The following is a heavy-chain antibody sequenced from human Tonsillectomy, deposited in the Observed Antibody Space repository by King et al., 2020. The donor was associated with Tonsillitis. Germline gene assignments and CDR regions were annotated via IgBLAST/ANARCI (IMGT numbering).Heavy chain of an antibody. CDR3: VKLPTRGPETFDY. CDR1: GFTFRSSA. D-gene: IGHD3-10*01. J-gene: IGHJ4*02. V-gene: IGHV3-64D*06. CDR2: IISNGGNT. Sequence: VQLVESGGGLVQPGGSLRLSFSASGFTFRSSAMHWVRQAPGKGLENVSSIISNGGNTYYSDSVKGRFTISRDNSKNTLYLQMSSLRAEDTAVYYCVKLPTRGPETFDYGGQGTLVTVSS.